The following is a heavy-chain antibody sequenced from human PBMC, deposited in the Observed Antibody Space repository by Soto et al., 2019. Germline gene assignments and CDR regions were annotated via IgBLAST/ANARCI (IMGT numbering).Heavy chain of an antibody. CDR2: IRNIANSYTT. J-gene: IGHJ5*02. V-gene: IGHV3-72*01. CDR1: GFTFSDHY. D-gene: IGHD1-7*01. Sequence: EVQLVESGGDLVQPGGSLRLSCAVSGFTFSDHYMDWVRQAPGKGLEWVGRIRNIANSYTTDYAASVKGRFTISRDDSKTPLVLPMNSLKTEDTAMYYCARRITGTPPADGGSWGQGTLVTVSS. CDR3: ARRITGTPPADGGS.